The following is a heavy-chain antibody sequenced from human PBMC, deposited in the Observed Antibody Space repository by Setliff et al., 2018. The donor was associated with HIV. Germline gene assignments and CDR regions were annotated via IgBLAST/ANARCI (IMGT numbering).Heavy chain of an antibody. CDR1: GVSVGSGDYY. V-gene: IGHV4-31*03. CDR3: ATRLRIAARPFDY. CDR2: IFHSGDT. Sequence: PSETLSLTCSVSGVSVGSGDYYWHWIRQHPEKALEWIGYIFHSGDTYYNPSLKSRISMSVDTSKNQFSLELTSLTAADTAVYYCATRLRIAARPFDYWGQGMLVTVSS. D-gene: IGHD6-6*01. J-gene: IGHJ4*02.